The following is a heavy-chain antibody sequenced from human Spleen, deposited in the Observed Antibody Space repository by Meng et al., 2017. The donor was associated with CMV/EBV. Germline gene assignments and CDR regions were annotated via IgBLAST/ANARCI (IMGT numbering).Heavy chain of an antibody. CDR3: ARVRSGYNWNSFDY. CDR2: ISYDGSNK. V-gene: IGHV3-30*04. J-gene: IGHJ4*02. Sequence: SGFTFSSYGMHWVRQAPGKGLEWVAVISYDGSNKYYADSVKGRFTISRDNSKNTLYLQMNSLRAEDTAVYYCARVRSGYNWNSFDYWGQGTLVTVSS. CDR1: GFTFSSYG. D-gene: IGHD1-7*01.